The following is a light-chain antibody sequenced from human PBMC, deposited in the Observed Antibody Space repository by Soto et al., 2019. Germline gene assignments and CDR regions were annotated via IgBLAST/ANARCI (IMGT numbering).Light chain of an antibody. CDR2: GAS. CDR3: QHYGNSPPFT. CDR1: QSVSSSY. J-gene: IGKJ2*01. Sequence: DIVLTQSPGTLSLSPGERATLSCRASQSVSSSYLAWYQQKPGQAPRLLIYGASSRATGIPDRFSGSGSGTDFTLTISRLEPEDFAVYFCQHYGNSPPFTFGQGTKVDIK. V-gene: IGKV3-20*01.